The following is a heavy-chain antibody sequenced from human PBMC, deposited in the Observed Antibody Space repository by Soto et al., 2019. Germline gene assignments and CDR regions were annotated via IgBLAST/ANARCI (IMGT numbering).Heavy chain of an antibody. CDR3: LRSPDAFRYGLDV. CDR1: GYSFTDHY. CDR2: INPNTGVT. D-gene: IGHD2-2*01. J-gene: IGHJ6*02. V-gene: IGHV1-2*04. Sequence: QAQLVQSGADVKKPGASVKVSCKASGYSFTDHYMHWVRQAPGQGLEWLGWINPNTGVTHFAQKFQGWGTMTGDTSINTADMELTRLKSDDTAFYYCLRSPDAFRYGLDVWGQGTTVTVSS.